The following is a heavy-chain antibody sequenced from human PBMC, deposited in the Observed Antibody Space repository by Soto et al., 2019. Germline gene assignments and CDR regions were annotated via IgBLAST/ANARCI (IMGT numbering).Heavy chain of an antibody. Sequence: PGGSLRLSCAASGFTFSNAWMSWVRQAPGKGLEWVGRIKSKTDGGTTDYAAPVKGRFTISRDDSKNTLYLQMNSLKTEDTAVNYCTTDWSGWYEPDYWGQGTLVTVSS. CDR2: IKSKTDGGTT. D-gene: IGHD6-19*01. CDR3: TTDWSGWYEPDY. CDR1: GFTFSNAW. J-gene: IGHJ4*02. V-gene: IGHV3-15*01.